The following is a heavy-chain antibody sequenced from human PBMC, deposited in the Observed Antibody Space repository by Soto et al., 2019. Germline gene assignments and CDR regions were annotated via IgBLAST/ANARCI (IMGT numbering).Heavy chain of an antibody. D-gene: IGHD6-6*01. CDR2: IGTAGDT. Sequence: PGGSLRLSCAASGFTFSSYDMHWVRQATGKGLEWVSAIGTAGDTYYPGSVKGRFTISRENAKNSSYLQMNSLRAEDTAVYYCARDIFGGYSSSGTLMHGMDVWGQGTTVTVSS. J-gene: IGHJ6*02. V-gene: IGHV3-13*01. CDR1: GFTFSSYD. CDR3: ARDIFGGYSSSGTLMHGMDV.